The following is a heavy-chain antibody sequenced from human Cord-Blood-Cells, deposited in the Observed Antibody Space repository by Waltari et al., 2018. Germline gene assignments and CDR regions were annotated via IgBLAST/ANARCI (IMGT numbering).Heavy chain of an antibody. CDR1: GGTFSSYA. D-gene: IGHD5-12*01. CDR3: ASRKNSGYDLGPYNWFDP. Sequence: QVQLVQSGAEVKKPGSSVKVSCKASGGTFSSYAISWVRQAPGQGLEWMGGIIHIFGTANYEQKFQGRVTITADESTSTAYMELSSLRSEDTAVYYCASRKNSGYDLGPYNWFDPWGQGTLVTVSS. CDR2: IIHIFGTA. V-gene: IGHV1-69*01. J-gene: IGHJ5*02.